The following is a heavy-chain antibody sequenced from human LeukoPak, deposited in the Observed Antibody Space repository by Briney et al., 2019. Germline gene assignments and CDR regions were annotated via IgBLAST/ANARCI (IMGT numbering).Heavy chain of an antibody. J-gene: IGHJ4*02. CDR1: GFTVTDNY. D-gene: IGHD5-18*01. CDR2: IYGGGDT. Sequence: GGSLRLSCAASGFTVTDNYMNWVRQSSGKGLEWVSVIYGGGDTNYADSVKGRFIISRNNAKNSLYLQMNSLRAEDTAVYYCAKDPGYRDFWGQGTLVTVSS. CDR3: AKDPGYRDF. V-gene: IGHV3-53*01.